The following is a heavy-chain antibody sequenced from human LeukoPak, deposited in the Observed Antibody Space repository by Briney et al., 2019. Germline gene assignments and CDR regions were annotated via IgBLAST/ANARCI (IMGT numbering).Heavy chain of an antibody. CDR1: GFTFSSYS. V-gene: IGHV3-21*01. CDR3: ARDLKGRYFDWLFSGYFDY. J-gene: IGHJ4*02. D-gene: IGHD3-9*01. Sequence: GGSLRLSCAASGFTFSSYSMNWVRQAPGKGLEWVSSISSSSSYLYYADSVKGRFTISRDNAKNSLYLQMNSLRAEDTAVYYCARDLKGRYFDWLFSGYFDYWGQGTLVTVSS. CDR2: ISSSSSYL.